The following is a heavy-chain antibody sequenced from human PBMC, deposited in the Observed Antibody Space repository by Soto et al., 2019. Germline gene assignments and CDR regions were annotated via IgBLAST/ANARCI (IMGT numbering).Heavy chain of an antibody. J-gene: IGHJ6*03. V-gene: IGHV1-46*01. Sequence: ASVKVSCKASGYTFTSYYMHWVRQAPGQGLEWMGIINPSGGSTSYAQKFQGRVTMTRDTSTSTVYMELSSLRSEDTAVYYCATGPSYSSGWYPPLDYYYMDVWGKGTTVTVSS. CDR1: GYTFTSYY. CDR3: ATGPSYSSGWYPPLDYYYMDV. D-gene: IGHD6-19*01. CDR2: INPSGGST.